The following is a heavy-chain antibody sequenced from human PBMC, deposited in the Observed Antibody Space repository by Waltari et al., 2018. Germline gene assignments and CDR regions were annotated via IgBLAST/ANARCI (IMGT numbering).Heavy chain of an antibody. J-gene: IGHJ4*02. Sequence: EVQLVESGGGLVQPGRSLRLSCAASGFTFDDYAMHWVRQAPGKGLEWVSGISWNRGSIGYADSVKGRFTISRDNAKNSLYLQMNSLRAEDMALYYCAKGYDFWSGYIDYWGQGTLVTVSS. CDR3: AKGYDFWSGYIDY. V-gene: IGHV3-9*03. CDR2: ISWNRGSI. D-gene: IGHD3-3*01. CDR1: GFTFDDYA.